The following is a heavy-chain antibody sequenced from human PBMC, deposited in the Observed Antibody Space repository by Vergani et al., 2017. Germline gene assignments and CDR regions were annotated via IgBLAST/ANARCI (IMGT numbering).Heavy chain of an antibody. V-gene: IGHV3-33*08. CDR2: IWYDGSKE. Sequence: QVQLVESGGGVVQPGRSLRLSCAASGFTFSSYAMHWVRQAPGKGLEWVAFIWYDGSKEYYADSVKGRFTISRDNSKNTLYLQMNNLRAADTAVYYCARSGYCAHGVCYMTYYYYMDVWGKGTAVTVS. D-gene: IGHD2-8*01. CDR1: GFTFSSYA. J-gene: IGHJ6*03. CDR3: ARSGYCAHGVCYMTYYYYMDV.